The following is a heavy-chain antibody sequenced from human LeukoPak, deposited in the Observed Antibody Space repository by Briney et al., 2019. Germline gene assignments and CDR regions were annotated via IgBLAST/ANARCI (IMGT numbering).Heavy chain of an antibody. V-gene: IGHV1-46*01. CDR3: ARDQEGFDY. J-gene: IGHJ4*02. CDR1: GYTFTSNY. CDR2: IYPRDGST. Sequence: ASVNVSCKASGYTFTSNYIHWVRQAPGQGLEWMEMIYPRDGSTSYAQKFQGRVTVTRDTSTSTVHMELSGLRSEDTAVYYCARDQEGFDYWGQGTLVTVSS.